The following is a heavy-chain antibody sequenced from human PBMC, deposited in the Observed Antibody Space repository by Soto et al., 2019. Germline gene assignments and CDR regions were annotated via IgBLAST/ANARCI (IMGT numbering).Heavy chain of an antibody. CDR1: GYTFTSYY. V-gene: IGHV1-46*01. CDR3: ARDRIVAGYSYGYGSFDY. Sequence: ASVKVSCKASGYTFTSYYMHWVRQAPGQGLEWMGIINPSGGSTSYAQKFQGRVTMTRDTSTSTVYMELSSLRSEDTAVYYCARDRIVAGYSYGYGSFDYWGQGTLVTVS. CDR2: INPSGGST. J-gene: IGHJ4*02. D-gene: IGHD5-18*01.